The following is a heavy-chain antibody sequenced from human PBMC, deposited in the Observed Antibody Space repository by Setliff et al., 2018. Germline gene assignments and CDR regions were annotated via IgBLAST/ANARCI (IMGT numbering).Heavy chain of an antibody. V-gene: IGHV3-15*01. J-gene: IGHJ4*02. Sequence: PGGSLRLSCAVSGFTFRNAWMSWVRQAPGKGLEWVGRIKSIDEGGTTDYPAPVKDRFTISRDDSKNTVYLQMNSLKADDTAIYYCARDRGGASTRDHWGQGTLVTVSS. CDR3: ARDRGGASTRDH. CDR2: IKSIDEGGTT. CDR1: GFTFRNAW. D-gene: IGHD1-26*01.